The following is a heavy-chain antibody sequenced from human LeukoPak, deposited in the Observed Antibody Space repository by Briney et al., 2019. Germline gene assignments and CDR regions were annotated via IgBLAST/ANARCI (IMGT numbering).Heavy chain of an antibody. CDR3: ARLRLSGGSFSVGWFDP. CDR2: IFHSGTT. Sequence: TSETLSLTCTVSDEVITSNNWWSWVRQSPGKGLEWIGEIFHSGTTRYKASLESRVTMLLDKFKNQFSLRLNSVTAADTAVYFCARLRLSGGSFSVGWFDPWGQGTLVTVSS. J-gene: IGHJ5*02. V-gene: IGHV4-4*02. CDR1: DEVITSNNW. D-gene: IGHD1-26*01.